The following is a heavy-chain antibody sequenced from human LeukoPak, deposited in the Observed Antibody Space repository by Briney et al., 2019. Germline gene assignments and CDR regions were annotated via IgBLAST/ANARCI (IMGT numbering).Heavy chain of an antibody. CDR2: IRYDGSNK. CDR1: GFTFSGYG. CDR3: AKDAEVGATTMADY. V-gene: IGHV3-30*02. Sequence: GGSLRLSCAASGFTFSGYGMLWVRQAPGKGLEWVAFIRYDGSNKYYADSVKGRFTISRDNSKNTLYLQMNSLRPEDTAVYYCAKDAEVGATTMADYWGQGTLVTVPS. D-gene: IGHD1-26*01. J-gene: IGHJ4*02.